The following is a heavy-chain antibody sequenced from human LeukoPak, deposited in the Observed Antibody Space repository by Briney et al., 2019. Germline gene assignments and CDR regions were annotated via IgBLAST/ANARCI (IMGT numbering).Heavy chain of an antibody. D-gene: IGHD1-20*01. Sequence: SETLSLTCAVSGYSISSGYYWGWIRQPPGKGLEWIGSIYHSGSTYYNPSLKSRVTISVDTSKTQFSLKLSSVTAADTAVYYCARPNWNDDFDYWGQGTLVTVSS. V-gene: IGHV4-38-2*01. CDR3: ARPNWNDDFDY. J-gene: IGHJ4*02. CDR1: GYSISSGYY. CDR2: IYHSGST.